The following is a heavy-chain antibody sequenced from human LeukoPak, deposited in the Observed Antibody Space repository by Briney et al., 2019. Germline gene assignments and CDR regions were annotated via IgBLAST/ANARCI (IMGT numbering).Heavy chain of an antibody. D-gene: IGHD1-26*01. Sequence: GGSLRLSCVASGFTFNTYVMSWVRQAPGKGLEWVATITGGGITYYADLVKGRFTVSRDNSRNTLFLHMNTLRAEDTAIYYCAKDRTVGASYWYFDLWGRGTLVTVSS. CDR1: GFTFNTYV. CDR3: AKDRTVGASYWYFDL. V-gene: IGHV3-23*01. CDR2: ITGGGIT. J-gene: IGHJ2*01.